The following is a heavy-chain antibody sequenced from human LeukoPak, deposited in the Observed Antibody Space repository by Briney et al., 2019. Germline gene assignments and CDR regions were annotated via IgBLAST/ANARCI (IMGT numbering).Heavy chain of an antibody. CDR2: IYYSGST. V-gene: IGHV4-59*08. Sequence: KSSETLSLTCTVSGGSISSYYWSWIRQPPGKGLEWIGYIYYSGSTNYNPSLKSRVTISVDTSKNQFSLKLSSVTAADTAVYYCARSYCSGGSCYSGWFDPWGQGTLVTVSS. CDR3: ARSYCSGGSCYSGWFDP. D-gene: IGHD2-15*01. J-gene: IGHJ5*02. CDR1: GGSISSYY.